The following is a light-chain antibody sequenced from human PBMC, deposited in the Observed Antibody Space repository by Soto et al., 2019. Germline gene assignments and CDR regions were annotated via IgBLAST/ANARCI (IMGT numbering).Light chain of an antibody. J-gene: IGKJ2*01. Sequence: EIVMTQSPATLSVSPGERATLSCRASQSVSSNLAWYQQKLGQAPRLLISGASTRSTGVPGRFSGSGSGTEFTLTISSLQSEDFAAYYCQQYNSWPPYTFGQGTKLEIK. CDR3: QQYNSWPPYT. CDR1: QSVSSN. V-gene: IGKV3-15*01. CDR2: GAS.